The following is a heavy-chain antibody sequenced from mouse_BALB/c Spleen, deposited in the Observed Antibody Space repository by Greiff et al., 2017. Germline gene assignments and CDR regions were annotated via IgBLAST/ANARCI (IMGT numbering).Heavy chain of an antibody. CDR1: GFNIKDTY. J-gene: IGHJ2*01. CDR2: IDPANGNT. V-gene: IGHV14-3*02. CDR3: ARSYGSSYRDYFDY. D-gene: IGHD1-1*01. Sequence: VQLQQSGAELVKPGASVKLSCTASGFNIKDTYMHWVKQRPEQGLEWIGRIDPANGNTKYDPKFQGKATITADTSSNTAYLQLSSRTSEDTAVYYCARSYGSSYRDYFDYWGQGTTLTVSS.